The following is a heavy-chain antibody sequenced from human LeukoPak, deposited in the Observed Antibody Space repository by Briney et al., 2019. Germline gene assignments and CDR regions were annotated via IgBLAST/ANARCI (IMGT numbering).Heavy chain of an antibody. V-gene: IGHV3-64D*09. Sequence: RASVKVSCKASGYTFTSYYMHWVRQAPGKGLEYVSAISSNGGSTYYADSVKGRFTISRDNSKNTLYLQMSSLRAEDTAVYYCVKADYYDTSNYYYRYFQYWGQGTLVTVSS. CDR2: ISSNGGST. CDR3: VKADYYDTSNYYYRYFQY. D-gene: IGHD3-22*01. CDR1: GYTFTSYY. J-gene: IGHJ1*01.